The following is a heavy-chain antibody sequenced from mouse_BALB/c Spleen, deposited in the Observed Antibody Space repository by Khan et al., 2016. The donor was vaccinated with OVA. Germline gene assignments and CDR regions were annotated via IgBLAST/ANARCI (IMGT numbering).Heavy chain of an antibody. J-gene: IGHJ4*01. V-gene: IGHV1-4*01. D-gene: IGHD1-1*01. CDR3: ARDFHYDGSRGAMDN. CDR1: GYTFTSYT. CDR2: IIPSTVYT. Sequence: QVQLQQSGAELARPGASVKMSCKASGYTFTSYTMHWVKQRPGQGLEWIGYIIPSTVYTNYNQKFKDKATLTADKSSSTAYMQLSSLTSEDSAVYYGARDFHYDGSRGAMDNWGQGTSVTVSS.